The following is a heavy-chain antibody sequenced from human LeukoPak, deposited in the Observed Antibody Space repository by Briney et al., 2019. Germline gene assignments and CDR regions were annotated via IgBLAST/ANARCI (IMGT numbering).Heavy chain of an antibody. J-gene: IGHJ5*02. CDR1: GGSISSHY. CDR2: IYYSGST. D-gene: IGHD2-2*01. Sequence: SETLSLTCTVSGGSISSHYWSWIRQPPGKGLEWIGYIYYSGSTNYNPSLKSRVTISVDTSKNQFSLKLSSVTAADTAVYYCAGEVAPATGSGWFDPWGQGTLVTVSS. V-gene: IGHV4-59*11. CDR3: AGEVAPATGSGWFDP.